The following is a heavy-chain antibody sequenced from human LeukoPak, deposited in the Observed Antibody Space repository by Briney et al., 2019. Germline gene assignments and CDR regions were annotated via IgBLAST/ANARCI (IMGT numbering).Heavy chain of an antibody. CDR2: VRYGGNIK. CDR1: EFTFSAYA. D-gene: IGHD3-9*01. Sequence: GGSLRLSCATSEFTFSAYAMHWIRQAPGRGLEWVAFVRYGGNIKYYADSVKGRFTISRDNSKNTLYLKMNSLRPEDTAVYYCTKDLGTEYNIFDYWGQGTMVTVS. CDR3: TKDLGTEYNIFDY. V-gene: IGHV3-30*02. J-gene: IGHJ4*02.